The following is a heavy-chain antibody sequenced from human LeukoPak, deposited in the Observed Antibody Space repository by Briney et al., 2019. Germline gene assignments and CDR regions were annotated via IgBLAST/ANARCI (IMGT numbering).Heavy chain of an antibody. V-gene: IGHV3-74*01. CDR2: INGDGSST. CDR1: GYSA. J-gene: IGHJ4*02. CDR3: ARETRIDY. Sequence: PGGSLRLSCAASGYSAMTWVRQAPGKGLVWVSRINGDGSSTSYADSVKGRFTISRDNAKNTLYLQMNSLRAEDTAVYYCARETRIDYWGQGTLVTVSS.